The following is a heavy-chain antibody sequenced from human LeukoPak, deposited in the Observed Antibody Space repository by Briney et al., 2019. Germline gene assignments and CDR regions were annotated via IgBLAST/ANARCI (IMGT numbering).Heavy chain of an antibody. D-gene: IGHD4/OR15-4a*01. CDR3: ARDGTVLRGWYFDL. Sequence: PGGSLRLSCAASGFTFSAYTMNWVRQAPGKGLEWVSSISSGSSYIYNADSVKGRFTISRDNAKNSLYLQMNSLRAEDTAVYYCARDGTVLRGWYFDLWGRGTLVTVSS. V-gene: IGHV3-21*01. J-gene: IGHJ2*01. CDR2: ISSGSSYI. CDR1: GFTFSAYT.